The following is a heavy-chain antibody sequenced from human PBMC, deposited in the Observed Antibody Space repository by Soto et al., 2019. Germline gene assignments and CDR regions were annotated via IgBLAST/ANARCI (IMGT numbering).Heavy chain of an antibody. J-gene: IGHJ6*03. CDR2: INPSGGST. Sequence: GALVKVSCKASGYTFTSYYMHWVRQAPGQGLEWMGIINPSGGSTSYAQKFQGRVTMTRDTSTSTVYMELSSLRSEDTAVYYCARESRIRGYCSSTSCYAGYYYYYMDVWGKGTTVTVSS. D-gene: IGHD2-2*01. CDR3: ARESRIRGYCSSTSCYAGYYYYYMDV. CDR1: GYTFTSYY. V-gene: IGHV1-46*03.